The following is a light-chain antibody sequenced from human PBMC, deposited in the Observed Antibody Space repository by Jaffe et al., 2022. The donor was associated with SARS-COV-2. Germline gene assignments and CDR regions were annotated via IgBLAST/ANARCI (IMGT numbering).Light chain of an antibody. CDR3: QSHDSSLGANYV. CDR1: RSNIGAGYD. J-gene: IGLJ1*01. Sequence: QSVLAQPPSVSGVPGQRITISCTGSRSNIGAGYDVHWYQQVAGAAPKLLIYGSTNRPSGVPDRFSGSKSGSSASLAITGLQAEDEADYYCQSHDSSLGANYVFGSGTKVTVL. V-gene: IGLV1-40*01. CDR2: GST.